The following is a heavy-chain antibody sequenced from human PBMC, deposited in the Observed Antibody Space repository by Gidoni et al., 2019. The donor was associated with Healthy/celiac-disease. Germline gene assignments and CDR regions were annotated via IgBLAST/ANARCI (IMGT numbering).Heavy chain of an antibody. D-gene: IGHD3-10*01. CDR2: ISGSGGST. Sequence: EVQLLESGGGLVQPGGSLRLSCAASGFTFSSYAMSWVRQAPGKGLEWVSAISGSGGSTYYADSVKGRFTISRDNSKNTLYLQMNSLRAEDTAVYYCAKDLPRTMVRGVALRRGIDYWGQGTLVTVSS. J-gene: IGHJ4*02. CDR1: GFTFSSYA. CDR3: AKDLPRTMVRGVALRRGIDY. V-gene: IGHV3-23*01.